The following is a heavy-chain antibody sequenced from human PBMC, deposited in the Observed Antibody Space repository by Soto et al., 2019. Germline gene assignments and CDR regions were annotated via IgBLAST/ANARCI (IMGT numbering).Heavy chain of an antibody. Sequence: QIQLLQSGAEVKKPGASVKVTCKASGYTFRNFGISWVRQAPGQGLEWMGWISAYNANANYAQKLQGSLTRTADTSTSTGYMELRSLRSDDTAVYYCARENSYFDYWGQGTLVTVSS. V-gene: IGHV1-18*01. CDR3: ARENSYFDY. CDR2: ISAYNANA. CDR1: GYTFRNFG. J-gene: IGHJ4*02.